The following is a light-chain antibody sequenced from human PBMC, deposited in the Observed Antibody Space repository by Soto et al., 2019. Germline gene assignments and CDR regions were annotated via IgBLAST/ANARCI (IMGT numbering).Light chain of an antibody. V-gene: IGKV1-5*01. Sequence: GDSVTITFRASQSISSWLAWYQQKPGKAPKLLIYDASSLESGVPSRFSGSGSGTEFTLTISSLQPDDFATYYCQQYNSYWTFGPGTQVEIK. CDR3: QQYNSYWT. CDR1: QSISSW. J-gene: IGKJ1*01. CDR2: DAS.